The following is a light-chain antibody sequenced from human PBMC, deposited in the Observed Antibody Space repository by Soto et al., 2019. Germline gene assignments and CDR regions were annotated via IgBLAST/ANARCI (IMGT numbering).Light chain of an antibody. CDR3: QQDGSWT. Sequence: EMVLTQSPGTLSLSPGERATLSCRASQSVSSSYLAWYQQKPGQAPRLLIYVASSRATGIPDRFSGSASAKAFTLTISSLEPDDFAGYYCQQDGSWTCGQGTQVEIK. CDR2: VAS. CDR1: QSVSSSY. V-gene: IGKV3-20*01. J-gene: IGKJ1*01.